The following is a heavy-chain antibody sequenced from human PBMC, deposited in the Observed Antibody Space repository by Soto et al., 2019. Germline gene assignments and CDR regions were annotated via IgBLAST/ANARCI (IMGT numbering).Heavy chain of an antibody. Sequence: ASVKVSCKASGYTFTGYYMHWVRQAPGQGLEWMGWINPNSGGTNYAQKFQGWVTMTRDTAISTAYMELSRLRSDDTAVYYCASPPGGPPQAAFDFWGKGTLVTVSS. CDR2: INPNSGGT. V-gene: IGHV1-2*04. CDR3: ASPPGGPPQAAFDF. J-gene: IGHJ3*01. CDR1: GYTFTGYY.